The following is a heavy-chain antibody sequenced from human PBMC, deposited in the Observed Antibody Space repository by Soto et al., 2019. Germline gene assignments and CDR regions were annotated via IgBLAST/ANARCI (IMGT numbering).Heavy chain of an antibody. J-gene: IGHJ4*02. V-gene: IGHV3-30-3*01. CDR1: GFTFSSYA. CDR3: ARAYEGDYFYY. D-gene: IGHD3-16*01. CDR2: ISYDGSNK. Sequence: QVQLVESGGGVVQPGRSLRLSCAASGFTFSSYAMHWVRQAPGKGLEWVAVISYDGSNKYYADSVKGRFTISRDNSKNTLYLQMNSLRAEDTALYYCARAYEGDYFYYWGQGTLVTVSS.